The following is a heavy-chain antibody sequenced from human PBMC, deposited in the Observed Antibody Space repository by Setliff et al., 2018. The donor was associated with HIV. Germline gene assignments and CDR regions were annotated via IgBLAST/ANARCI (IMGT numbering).Heavy chain of an antibody. CDR1: GYTFTSYD. V-gene: IGHV1-8*02. J-gene: IGHJ6*03. CDR2: MNPNSGNT. Sequence: ASVEVSCKASGYTFTSYDINWVRQATGQGLEWMGWMNPNSGNTGYAQKFQGRVTMTRNTSISTAYMELSSLRSEDTAVYYCARGAWYTSGWYSSRYMDVWGKGTTVTVS. CDR3: ARGAWYTSGWYSSRYMDV. D-gene: IGHD6-19*01.